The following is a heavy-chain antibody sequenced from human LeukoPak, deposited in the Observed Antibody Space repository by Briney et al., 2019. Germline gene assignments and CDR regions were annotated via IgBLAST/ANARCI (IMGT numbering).Heavy chain of an antibody. J-gene: IGHJ4*02. Sequence: ASVKLSCKASGYTFTSYHMHWVRQAPGQGLEWMGIINPSGGSTSYAQKFQGRVTMTRDTSTSTVYMELSSLRSEDTAVYYCARDQIAVAADVGFDYWGQGTLVTVSS. CDR3: ARDQIAVAADVGFDY. CDR1: GYTFTSYH. V-gene: IGHV1-46*01. CDR2: INPSGGST. D-gene: IGHD6-19*01.